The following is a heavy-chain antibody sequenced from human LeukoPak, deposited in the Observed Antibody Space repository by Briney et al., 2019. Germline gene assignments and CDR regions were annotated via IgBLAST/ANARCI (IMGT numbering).Heavy chain of an antibody. Sequence: ASVMLSCKASGYTFTSYGISWVRQAPGQGLEWMGWITAYNGNTNYAQKLQGRVTMTTDTSTSTAYMELRSLRSDDTAVYYCAREQYYYDNSGYYDFWGQGTQVTVSS. V-gene: IGHV1-18*01. D-gene: IGHD3-22*01. CDR3: AREQYYYDNSGYYDF. J-gene: IGHJ4*02. CDR1: GYTFTSYG. CDR2: ITAYNGNT.